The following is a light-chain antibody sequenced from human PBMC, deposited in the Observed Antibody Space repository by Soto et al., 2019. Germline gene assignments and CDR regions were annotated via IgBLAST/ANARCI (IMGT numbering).Light chain of an antibody. CDR3: QQYSSSPRT. V-gene: IGKV3-20*01. CDR1: QSVGRNC. CDR2: GAS. Sequence: EIVLTQSPGTLSLTAGERATLSCRASQSVGRNCLAWYQQKPGQAPRLLIYGASSRATGIPDRFSGSGSGTDFTLTFSRLEPEDFAVYYCQQYSSSPRTFGGGTRVEIK. J-gene: IGKJ4*01.